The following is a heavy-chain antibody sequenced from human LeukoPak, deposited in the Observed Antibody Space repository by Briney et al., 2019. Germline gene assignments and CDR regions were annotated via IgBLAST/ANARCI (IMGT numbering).Heavy chain of an antibody. Sequence: GGTLRLSCAASGFTFSSYGMSWVRQAPGKGLEWVSAISGSGGSTYYADSVKGRFTISRDNSKNTLYLQMNSLRAEDTALYYCARDSTTLGESYDYWGQGTLVTVSS. CDR3: ARDSTTLGESYDY. J-gene: IGHJ4*02. CDR1: GFTFSSYG. D-gene: IGHD3-10*01. CDR2: ISGSGGST. V-gene: IGHV3-23*01.